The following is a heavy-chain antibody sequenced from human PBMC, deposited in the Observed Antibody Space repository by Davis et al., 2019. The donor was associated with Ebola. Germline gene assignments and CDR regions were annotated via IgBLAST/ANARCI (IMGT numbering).Heavy chain of an antibody. J-gene: IGHJ5*02. CDR3: ARVNAVTGYSRFDP. CDR1: GFTFSAYA. Sequence: GESLKISCSASGFTFSAYAMTWVRQAPGKGLEWVSAISGSGGSTYYADSVKGRFTISRDNSKKTLYLQMNSLRAEDTAVYYCARVNAVTGYSRFDPWGQGTLVTVSS. D-gene: IGHD3-9*01. CDR2: ISGSGGST. V-gene: IGHV3-23*01.